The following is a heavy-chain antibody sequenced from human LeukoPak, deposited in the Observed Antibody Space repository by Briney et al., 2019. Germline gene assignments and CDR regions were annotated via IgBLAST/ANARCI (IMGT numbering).Heavy chain of an antibody. CDR3: GRSGYYITTFDY. D-gene: IGHD3-3*01. V-gene: IGHV4-39*07. J-gene: IGHJ4*02. CDR1: GGSISSSSYY. Sequence: SETLSLTCTVSGGSISSSSYYWGWIRQPPGKGLEWIGSIYYSGSTYYNPSLKSRVTIPVDTSKNQFSLKLSSVTAADTAVYYCGRSGYYITTFDYWGQGTLVTVSS. CDR2: IYYSGST.